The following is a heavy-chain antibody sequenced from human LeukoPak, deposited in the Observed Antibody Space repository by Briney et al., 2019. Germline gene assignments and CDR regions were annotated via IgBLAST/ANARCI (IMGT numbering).Heavy chain of an antibody. CDR2: IYPGDSDT. J-gene: IGHJ3*02. CDR1: GYSFTSYW. V-gene: IGHV5-51*01. CDR3: ARRLLFQYCSGGSCDAFDI. Sequence: GESLKISCKGSGYSFTSYWIGWVRRMPGKGLEWMGIIYPGDSDTRYSPSFQGQVTISADKSISTAYLQWSSLKASDTAMYYCARRLLFQYCSGGSCDAFDIWGQGTMVTVSS. D-gene: IGHD2-15*01.